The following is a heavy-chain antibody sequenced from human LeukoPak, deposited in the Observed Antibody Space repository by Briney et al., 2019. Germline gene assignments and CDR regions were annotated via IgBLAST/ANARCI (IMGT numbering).Heavy chain of an antibody. J-gene: IGHJ4*02. Sequence: GASVQVSCKTSGYMFTTHCIHWVRQAPGQGLEWVGSINPNSGGTHYTQNSQGRVTVTRDTSISTVYMELRSLRSDDTAVYYCAREIVGASYKPFDHWGQGTLVTVSS. CDR2: INPNSGGT. D-gene: IGHD1-26*01. V-gene: IGHV1-2*02. CDR3: AREIVGASYKPFDH. CDR1: GYMFTTHC.